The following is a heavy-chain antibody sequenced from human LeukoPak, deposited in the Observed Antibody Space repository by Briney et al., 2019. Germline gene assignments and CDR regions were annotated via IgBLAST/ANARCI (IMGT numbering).Heavy chain of an antibody. CDR3: ARGLHRYSGSYPI. J-gene: IGHJ3*02. D-gene: IGHD1-26*01. Sequence: GGSLRLSCAASGFTFSSYSMNWVRQAPGKGLEWVSYISSSSSTIYYADSVKGRFTISRDNAKNSLYLQMNSLRAEDTAVYYCARGLHRYSGSYPIWGQGTMVTVSS. V-gene: IGHV3-48*01. CDR2: ISSSSSTI. CDR1: GFTFSSYS.